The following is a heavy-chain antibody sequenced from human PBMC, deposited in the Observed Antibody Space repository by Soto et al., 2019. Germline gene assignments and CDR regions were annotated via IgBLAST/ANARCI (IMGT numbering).Heavy chain of an antibody. CDR3: AKYTIYYYCRGSYRYSPYCYGIDC. J-gene: IGHJ6*02. CDR2: ISGSGGST. D-gene: IGHD3-16*02. Sequence: GGSLRLSCAASGFTFSSYAMSWVRQAPGKGLEWVSAISGSGGSTYYADSRKGRFTISRDNSKNTLYLQMNSLRAEDSPVYYWAKYTIYYYCRGSYRYSPYCYGIDCWGQGTTVTVSS. V-gene: IGHV3-23*01. CDR1: GFTFSSYA.